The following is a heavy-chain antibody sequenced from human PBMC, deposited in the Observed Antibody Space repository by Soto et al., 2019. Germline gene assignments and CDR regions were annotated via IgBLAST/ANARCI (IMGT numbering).Heavy chain of an antibody. V-gene: IGHV3-30-3*01. CDR2: ISYDGSNK. Sequence: GGSLRLSCAASGFTFGSYAMHWVRRAPGKGLEWVAVISYDGSNKYYADSVKGRFTISRDNSKNTLYLQMNCLRAEDTAVYYCARDVGYCSSTSCPYGMDVWGQGTTVTVSS. D-gene: IGHD2-2*01. J-gene: IGHJ6*02. CDR1: GFTFGSYA. CDR3: ARDVGYCSSTSCPYGMDV.